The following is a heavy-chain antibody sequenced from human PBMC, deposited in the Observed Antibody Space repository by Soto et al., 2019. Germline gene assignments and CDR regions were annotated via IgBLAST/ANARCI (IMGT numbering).Heavy chain of an antibody. J-gene: IGHJ3*02. D-gene: IGHD2-8*02. Sequence: PGGSLRLSCGVSGFICSSYGMSWVRQAPGKGLEWVSTILVGGSTHYEDSVKGRLTISRDTSKNTVYLQMNSLTAGDTAVYYCAKATATGGGAFEICGQGTMVTVSS. V-gene: IGHV3-23*01. CDR2: ILVGGST. CDR3: AKATATGGGAFEI. CDR1: GFICSSYG.